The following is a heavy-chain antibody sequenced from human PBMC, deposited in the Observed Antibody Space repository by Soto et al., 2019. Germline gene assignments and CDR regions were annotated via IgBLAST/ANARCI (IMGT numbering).Heavy chain of an antibody. CDR1: GFNFGDYY. J-gene: IGHJ2*01. Sequence: QMQLVESGGDLVKPGGSLRLSCAASGFNFGDYYMSWVRQAPGKGLEWGSFVSSTGGYTKYSDSVGGRFTVSRDNGKNSPDLQLQSLRVDETAVYYCARLRVGVNWYFDLWGRGTLVTVSS. CDR2: VSSTGGYT. V-gene: IGHV3-11*06. CDR3: ARLRVGVNWYFDL. D-gene: IGHD1-26*01.